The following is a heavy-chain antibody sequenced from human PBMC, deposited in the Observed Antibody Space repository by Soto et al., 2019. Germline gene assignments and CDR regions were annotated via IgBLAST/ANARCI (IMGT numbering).Heavy chain of an antibody. J-gene: IGHJ5*02. CDR2: IYYSGST. D-gene: IGHD6-13*01. Sequence: SETLSLTCTVSGGSISSSSYYWGWIRQPPGKGLEWIGSIYYSGSTYYNPSLKSRVTISVDTSKNQFSLKLSSVTAADTAVYYCARLRYSSSWSWFDPWGQGTLVTVSS. CDR1: GGSISSSSYY. CDR3: ARLRYSSSWSWFDP. V-gene: IGHV4-39*01.